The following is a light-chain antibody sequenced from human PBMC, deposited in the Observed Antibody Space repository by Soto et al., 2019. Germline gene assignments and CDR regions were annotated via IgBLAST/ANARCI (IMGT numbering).Light chain of an antibody. Sequence: QSALTQPASVSGSPGQSITISCTGTSSDVGSYNLVSWYQQHPGKAPQLMIYEVSQRPSGVSNRFSGSKSGNAASLTTSGLQAEDEADYYCCSYAGSTTYVFGSGTKLTVL. J-gene: IGLJ1*01. CDR3: CSYAGSTTYV. CDR2: EVS. V-gene: IGLV2-23*02. CDR1: SSDVGSYNL.